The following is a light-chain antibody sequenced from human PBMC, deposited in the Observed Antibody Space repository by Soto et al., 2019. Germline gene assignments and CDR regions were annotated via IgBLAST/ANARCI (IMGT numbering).Light chain of an antibody. V-gene: IGKV3-15*01. Sequence: EIVMTQSPGTLSLSPGERATLSCRASQSVSSYLAWYQQKPGQAPRLLIYAASTRATGIPDRFSGSVSGTEFTLTISSLQSEDFAVYYCQQYNEWPPFTFGQGTRLEIK. J-gene: IGKJ5*01. CDR1: QSVSSY. CDR3: QQYNEWPPFT. CDR2: AAS.